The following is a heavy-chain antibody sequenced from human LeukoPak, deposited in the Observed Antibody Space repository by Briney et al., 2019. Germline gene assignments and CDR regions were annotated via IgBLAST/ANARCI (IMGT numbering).Heavy chain of an antibody. Sequence: GGSLRLSCTASGFTFGDYAMSWVRQAPGKGLEWVGFIRSKAYGGTTEYAASVKGRFTISRDDSKSIAYLQMNSLKTEDTAVYYCTRSQTNYDILTGFLWGQGTLVIVSS. CDR2: IRSKAYGGTT. V-gene: IGHV3-49*04. J-gene: IGHJ4*02. CDR1: GFTFGDYA. D-gene: IGHD3-9*01. CDR3: TRSQTNYDILTGFL.